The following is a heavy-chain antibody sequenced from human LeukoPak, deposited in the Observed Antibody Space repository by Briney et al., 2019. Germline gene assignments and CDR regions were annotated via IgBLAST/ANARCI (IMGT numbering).Heavy chain of an antibody. CDR3: TRHLGGRYFDWLPYFDY. CDR1: GCSFPSYW. CDR2: IYPGDSDT. V-gene: IGHV5-51*01. Sequence: GESLKISCKGSGCSFPSYWIGWVRQMPGKGLEWMAIIYPGDSDTRYSPSFQGQVTISADKSISTAYLQWSSLKASDTAMYYCTRHLGGRYFDWLPYFDYWGQGALVTVSS. J-gene: IGHJ4*02. D-gene: IGHD3-9*01.